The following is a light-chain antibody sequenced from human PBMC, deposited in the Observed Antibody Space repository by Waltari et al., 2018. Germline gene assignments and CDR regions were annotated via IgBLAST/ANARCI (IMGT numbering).Light chain of an antibody. CDR1: QSVLYSANNKDY. J-gene: IGKJ4*01. CDR3: QQYYSIPLT. Sequence: DIVMTQSPDSLAVSLGERATINCKSSQSVLYSANNKDYVAWYQQKPGQPAKLLIYWASTREFGVPDRFSGSGSGTDFTLTISSLQAEDVAVYYCQQYYSIPLTFGGGTKVEIK. V-gene: IGKV4-1*01. CDR2: WAS.